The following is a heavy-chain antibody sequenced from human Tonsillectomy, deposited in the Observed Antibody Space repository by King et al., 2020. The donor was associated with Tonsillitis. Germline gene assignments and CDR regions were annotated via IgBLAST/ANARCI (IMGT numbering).Heavy chain of an antibody. CDR3: ARGGITMIILASHLTCFDP. CDR2: INAGNGNT. J-gene: IGHJ5*02. CDR1: GYTFTNYD. D-gene: IGHD3-22*01. V-gene: IGHV1-3*01. Sequence: QLVQSGAEVKKPGASVNVSCKASGYTFTNYDIHWVRQAPGQRLEWMGRINAGNGNTKYSQKFQGRVTITRDTSASTAYMELSSLRSEDTAVYYCARGGITMIILASHLTCFDPWGQGTLVTVSS.